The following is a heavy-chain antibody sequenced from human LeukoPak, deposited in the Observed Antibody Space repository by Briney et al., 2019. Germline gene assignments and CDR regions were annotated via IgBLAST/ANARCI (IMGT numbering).Heavy chain of an antibody. V-gene: IGHV3-48*03. D-gene: IGHD5-18*01. CDR1: EFTFSSYE. Sequence: GGSLRLSCAASEFTFSSYEMNWVRLAPGKGLEWVSYISSSGTTIYYADSVKGRFTISRDNAKNSLYLQMNSLRAEDTAVHYCARVGYNYGSDYFDYWGQGTLVTVSS. CDR2: ISSSGTTI. CDR3: ARVGYNYGSDYFDY. J-gene: IGHJ4*02.